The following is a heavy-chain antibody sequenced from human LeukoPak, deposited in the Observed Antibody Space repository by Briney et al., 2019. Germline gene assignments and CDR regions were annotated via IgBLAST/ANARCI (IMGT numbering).Heavy chain of an antibody. CDR1: GVSFDDYY. CDR2: INHSGYT. V-gene: IGHV4-34*01. Sequence: SETLSPTCAVSGVSFDDYYWSWVRQTPGKGLEWIGEINHSGYTNDSPSLKSRVTLSIDTSRKQFSLNLRSVTVADTGIYYCTRMTAGHDYWGQGTLVTVSS. CDR3: TRMTAGHDY. D-gene: IGHD2-21*02. J-gene: IGHJ4*02.